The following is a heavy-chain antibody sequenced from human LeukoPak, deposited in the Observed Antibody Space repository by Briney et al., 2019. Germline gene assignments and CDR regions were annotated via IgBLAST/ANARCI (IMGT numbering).Heavy chain of an antibody. D-gene: IGHD2-8*01. CDR3: ARSAAQCTNGVCYTEYYMDV. J-gene: IGHJ6*03. CDR1: GYTFTSYY. V-gene: IGHV1-46*01. Sequence: ASVTVSFKASGYTFTSYYMHWVRQAPGQGLEWMGIINPSGGSTSYAQKFGGRVTMTTDTTISTAYMELSNLRSDDTAVYFCARSAAQCTNGVCYTEYYMDVWGKGTTVAVSS. CDR2: INPSGGST.